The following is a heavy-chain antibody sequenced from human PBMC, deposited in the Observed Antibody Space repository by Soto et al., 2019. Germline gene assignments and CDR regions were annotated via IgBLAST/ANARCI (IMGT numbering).Heavy chain of an antibody. D-gene: IGHD2-21*02. CDR2: IYYSGST. CDR3: ARQRTSVVTQDYVDV. V-gene: IGHV4-39*01. J-gene: IGHJ1*01. Sequence: PSETLSLTCTVTGDSISSRSYYWGWIRQPPGKGLEWIGSIYYSGSTYNNPSLRSRVSMSIDTSKDQFSLKLKSVTAADTALHFCARQRTSVVTQDYVDVWAPGSLVTVSS. CDR1: GDSISSRSYY.